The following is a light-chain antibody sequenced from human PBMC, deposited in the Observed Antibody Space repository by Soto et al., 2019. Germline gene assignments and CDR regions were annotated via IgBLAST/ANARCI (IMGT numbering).Light chain of an antibody. Sequence: EIVLTKSPGTVSLSPGERATLSCRASQSVSSSYLAWYQQKPGQAPRLLIYGASSRATGIPDRFSGSGSGTDFTLTISRLEPEDFAVYYCQQYGSSPLFGPGTKVDIK. J-gene: IGKJ3*01. CDR2: GAS. CDR3: QQYGSSPL. V-gene: IGKV3-20*01. CDR1: QSVSSSY.